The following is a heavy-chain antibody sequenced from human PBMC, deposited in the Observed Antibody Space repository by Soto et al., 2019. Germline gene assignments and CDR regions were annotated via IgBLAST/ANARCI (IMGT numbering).Heavy chain of an antibody. CDR3: ARRHYSNYYYGMDV. CDR2: INPNSGGT. V-gene: IGHV1-2*04. D-gene: IGHD3-10*01. Sequence: ASVKVSCTASGYTFTGYYMHWVRQAPGQGLEWMGWINPNSGGTNYAQKFQGWVTMTRDTSISTAYMELSRLRSDDTAVYYCARRHYSNYYYGMDVWGQGTMVTVSS. J-gene: IGHJ6*02. CDR1: GYTFTGYY.